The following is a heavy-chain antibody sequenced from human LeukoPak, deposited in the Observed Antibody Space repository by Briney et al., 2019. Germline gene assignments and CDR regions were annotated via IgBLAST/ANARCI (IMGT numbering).Heavy chain of an antibody. Sequence: PSETLSLTCAVYGGSFSGYYWSWIRQPPGKGLEWIGEINHSGSTNYNPSLKSLVTISVDTSKNQFSLKLSSVTAADTAVYYCARANGIAVAGYYFDYWGQGTLVTVSS. CDR1: GGSFSGYY. V-gene: IGHV4-34*01. D-gene: IGHD6-19*01. J-gene: IGHJ4*02. CDR3: ARANGIAVAGYYFDY. CDR2: INHSGST.